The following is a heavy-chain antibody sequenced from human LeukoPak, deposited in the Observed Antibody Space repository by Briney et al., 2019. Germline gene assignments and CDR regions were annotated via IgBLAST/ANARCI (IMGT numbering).Heavy chain of an antibody. D-gene: IGHD5-12*01. J-gene: IGHJ4*02. CDR2: INHSGST. CDR3: ARGPRGYVFY. CDR1: GGSFSGYY. V-gene: IGHV4-34*01. Sequence: SETLSLTCAVYGGSFSGYYWSWIRQPPGKGLEWIGEINHSGSTNYNPPLKSRVTISVDTSKNQFSLKLSTVTAADTAVYYCARGPRGYVFYWGQGTLVTVSS.